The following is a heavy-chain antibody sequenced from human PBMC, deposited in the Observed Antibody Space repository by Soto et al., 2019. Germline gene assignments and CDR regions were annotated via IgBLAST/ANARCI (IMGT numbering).Heavy chain of an antibody. D-gene: IGHD4-17*01. CDR2: ISYDGSNK. CDR3: AGALGGYGDYVTYYYYGMDV. V-gene: IGHV3-30-3*01. CDR1: GFTFSSYA. J-gene: IGHJ6*02. Sequence: GGSLRLSCAASGFTFSSYAMHWGRQPPGKGLEWVAGISYDGSNKYYTDSVKGRFTISRDNSKNTLYLQMTSLRAADTAVYYCAGALGGYGDYVTYYYYGMDVWVQGTTVTAP.